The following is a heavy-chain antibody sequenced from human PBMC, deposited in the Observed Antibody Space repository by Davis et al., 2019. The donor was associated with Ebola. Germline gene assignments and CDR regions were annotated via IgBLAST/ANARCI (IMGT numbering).Heavy chain of an antibody. Sequence: GESLKISCAASGFTFSDYYMSWIRQAPGKGLEWVSYISSSSYTNYADSVKGRFTISRDNAKNSLYLQMNSLRAEDTAVYYCASPGRGWDFDLWGRGTLVTVSS. CDR2: ISSSSYT. V-gene: IGHV3-11*06. J-gene: IGHJ2*01. CDR3: ASPGRGWDFDL. CDR1: GFTFSDYY.